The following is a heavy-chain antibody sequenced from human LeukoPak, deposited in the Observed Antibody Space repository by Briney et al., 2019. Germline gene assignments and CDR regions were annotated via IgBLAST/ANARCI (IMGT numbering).Heavy chain of an antibody. CDR3: ARDYDILTGYFSNDY. J-gene: IGHJ4*02. Sequence: GSSVKVSCKASGYTFTSYGISWVRQAPGQGLEWMGWISAYNGNTNYAQKLQGRVTMTTDTSTSTAYMELRSLRSDDTAVYYCARDYDILTGYFSNDYWGQGTLVTVSS. D-gene: IGHD3-9*01. V-gene: IGHV1-18*01. CDR1: GYTFTSYG. CDR2: ISAYNGNT.